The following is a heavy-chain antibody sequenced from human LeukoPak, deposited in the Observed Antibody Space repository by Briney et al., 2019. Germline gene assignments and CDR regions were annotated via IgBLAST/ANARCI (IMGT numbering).Heavy chain of an antibody. Sequence: ASVKVSCKASGCTFTSYGISWVRQAPGQGLEWMGWISAYNGNTNYAQKLQGRVTMTTDTSTSTAYMELRSLRSDDTAVYYCARDGEWYEKYYYYGMDVWGQGTTVTVSS. CDR3: ARDGEWYEKYYYYGMDV. CDR1: GCTFTSYG. V-gene: IGHV1-18*01. CDR2: ISAYNGNT. D-gene: IGHD2-8*01. J-gene: IGHJ6*02.